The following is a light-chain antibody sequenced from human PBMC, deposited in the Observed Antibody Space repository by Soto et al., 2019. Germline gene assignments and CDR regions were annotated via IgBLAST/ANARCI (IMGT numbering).Light chain of an antibody. CDR2: DVS. CDR3: QQYNNWPRT. V-gene: IGKV3-15*01. J-gene: IGKJ5*01. Sequence: EIVLAQSPGTLSLPPGKRATLSCRASQSISSNLAWYQQKPGQAPRLLIYDVSTRATGIPARFSGSGSGTEFSLTISSLQSEDSAVYFCQQYNNWPRTFGQGTRLEI. CDR1: QSISSN.